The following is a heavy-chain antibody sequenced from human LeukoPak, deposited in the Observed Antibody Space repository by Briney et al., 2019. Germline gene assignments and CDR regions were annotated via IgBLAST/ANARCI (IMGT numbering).Heavy chain of an antibody. CDR2: IDPSDSYT. CDR3: ARVIHLGELSLYDY. CDR1: GYSFTTYW. J-gene: IGHJ4*01. D-gene: IGHD3-16*02. V-gene: IGHV5-10-1*01. Sequence: GESLQISCKGSGYSFTTYWITWVRQMPGKGLEWMGRIDPSDSYTNYSPSFQGHVTISADKSISTAYLQWSSLKASDTAMYYCARVIHLGELSLYDYWGHGTLVTVSS.